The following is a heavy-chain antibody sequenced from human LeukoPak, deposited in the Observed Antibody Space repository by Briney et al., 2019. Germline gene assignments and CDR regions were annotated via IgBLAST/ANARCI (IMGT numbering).Heavy chain of an antibody. CDR1: GFIFSTYW. CDR3: ARAPSEIGGYSPEHLRH. D-gene: IGHD3-22*01. V-gene: IGHV3-74*01. CDR2: IKSDGST. J-gene: IGHJ1*01. Sequence: GGSLRLSCAASGFIFSTYWKHWVRQAPGEGLVWVSRIKSDGSTNYADSVKGRFTISRDNAKNTVSLQMNSLRAEDTGVYYCARAPSEIGGYSPEHLRHWAQGTLVTVSS.